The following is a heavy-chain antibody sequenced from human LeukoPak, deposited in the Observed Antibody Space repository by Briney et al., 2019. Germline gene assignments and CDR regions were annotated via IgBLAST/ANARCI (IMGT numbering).Heavy chain of an antibody. J-gene: IGHJ4*02. CDR2: ISGSGSST. CDR3: AKAGNDVDTAIVH. CDR1: GFTFSSYA. V-gene: IGHV3-23*01. Sequence: GGSLRLSCVASGFTFSSYAMSWVRQAPGKGLEWVSGISGSGSSTYYADSVKGRFTISRDNSKNTLYLQMNSLRAEDTAVYYCAKAGNDVDTAIVHWGQGTLVTVSS. D-gene: IGHD5-18*01.